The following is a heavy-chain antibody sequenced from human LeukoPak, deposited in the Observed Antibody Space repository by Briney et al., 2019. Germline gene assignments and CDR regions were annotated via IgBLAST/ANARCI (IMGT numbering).Heavy chain of an antibody. CDR2: ISYDGSNK. Sequence: GRSLRLSCAASGFTFSSYAMHWVRQAPGKGLEWVAVISYDGSNKYYADSVKGRFTISRDNSKNTLYLQMNSLRAEDTAVYYCARDRSYYYDSSGLDYWGQGTLVTVSS. CDR3: ARDRSYYYDSSGLDY. D-gene: IGHD3-22*01. J-gene: IGHJ4*02. V-gene: IGHV3-30*04. CDR1: GFTFSSYA.